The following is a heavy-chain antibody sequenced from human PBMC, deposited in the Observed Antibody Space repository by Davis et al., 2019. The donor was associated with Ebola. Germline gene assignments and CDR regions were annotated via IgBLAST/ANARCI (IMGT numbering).Heavy chain of an antibody. D-gene: IGHD2-2*01. Sequence: MPSETLSLTCAVYGGSSSGYYWRWIRQPPGKGLEWIGEISQSGSTNYNPSLKSRVTISVDKSKNQFSLKLSSVTAADTAVYYCARASKVVPALPDYWGQGTLVTVSS. V-gene: IGHV4-34*01. J-gene: IGHJ4*02. CDR2: ISQSGST. CDR1: GGSSSGYY. CDR3: ARASKVVPALPDY.